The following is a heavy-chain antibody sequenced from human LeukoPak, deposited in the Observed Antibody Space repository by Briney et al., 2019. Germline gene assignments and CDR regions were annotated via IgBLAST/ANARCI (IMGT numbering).Heavy chain of an antibody. CDR1: GFTFSSYG. CDR3: AKDLRPSPSPVLYDWFDP. D-gene: IGHD2/OR15-2a*01. Sequence: PGGSLGLSCAASGFTFSSYGMHWVRQAPGKGLEWVAVISYDGSNKYYADSVKGRFTISRDNSKNTLYLQMNSLRAEDTAVYYCAKDLRPSPSPVLYDWFDPWGQGTLVTVSS. J-gene: IGHJ5*02. V-gene: IGHV3-30*18. CDR2: ISYDGSNK.